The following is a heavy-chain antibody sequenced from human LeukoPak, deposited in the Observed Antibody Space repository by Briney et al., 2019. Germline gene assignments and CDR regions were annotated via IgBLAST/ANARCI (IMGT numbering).Heavy chain of an antibody. CDR2: IYSGGST. Sequence: PGGSLRLSCAASGFTVSSNYMSWVRQAPGKGLEWVSVIYSGGSTYYADSVKGRFTISRDNSKNTLYLQMNSLRAEDTAVYYCARSDYSSGWYNYFDYWGQGTLVTVSS. CDR3: ARSDYSSGWYNYFDY. J-gene: IGHJ4*02. CDR1: GFTVSSNY. D-gene: IGHD6-19*01. V-gene: IGHV3-53*01.